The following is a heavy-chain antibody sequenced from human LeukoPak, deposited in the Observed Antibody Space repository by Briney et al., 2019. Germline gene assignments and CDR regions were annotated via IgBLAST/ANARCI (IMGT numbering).Heavy chain of an antibody. CDR2: IIPIFGTA. CDR1: GGTFSSYA. V-gene: IGHV1-69*05. D-gene: IGHD6-19*01. CDR3: AREPAVAGTFDAFDI. J-gene: IGHJ3*02. Sequence: GASVKVSCKASGGTFSSYAISWVRQAPGQGLEWMGRIIPIFGTANYAQKFQGRVTITTDESTSTAYMELSSLRSEDTAVYYCAREPAVAGTFDAFDIWGQGTMVTVSS.